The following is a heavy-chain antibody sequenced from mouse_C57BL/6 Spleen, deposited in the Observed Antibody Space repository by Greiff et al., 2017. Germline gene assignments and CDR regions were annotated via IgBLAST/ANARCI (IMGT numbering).Heavy chain of an antibody. Sequence: QVQLQQPGTELVKPGASVKLSCKASGYTFTSYWMHWVKQRPGQGLEWIGNINPSNGGTNYNEKFKSKATLTVDKSSSTAYMQLSSLTSEDSAVYYCARGEVYYGNYDYFDDWGQGTTLTVAS. CDR2: INPSNGGT. J-gene: IGHJ2*01. V-gene: IGHV1-53*01. CDR1: GYTFTSYW. D-gene: IGHD2-1*01. CDR3: ARGEVYYGNYDYFDD.